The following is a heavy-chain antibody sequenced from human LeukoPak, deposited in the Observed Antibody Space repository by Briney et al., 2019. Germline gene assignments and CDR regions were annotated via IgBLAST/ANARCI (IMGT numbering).Heavy chain of an antibody. Sequence: GGSLRLSCGASGFTFSSYGMHWVRQAPGKGREWVAFIRYDGSNKYYADSVKGRFTITRDNSKNTLYLQMNSLRAEDTAVYYCAKDRPWQQLANWFDSWGQGTLVTVSS. CDR3: AKDRPWQQLANWFDS. CDR2: IRYDGSNK. CDR1: GFTFSSYG. D-gene: IGHD6-13*01. J-gene: IGHJ5*01. V-gene: IGHV3-30*02.